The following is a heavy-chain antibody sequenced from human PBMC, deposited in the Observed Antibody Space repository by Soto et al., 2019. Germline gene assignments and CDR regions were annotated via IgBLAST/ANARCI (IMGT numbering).Heavy chain of an antibody. CDR1: GFTLSDHF. Sequence: EVQVVESGGGLVQPGGSPRLSCAASGFTLSDHFVDWVRQAPGKGLEWVGRSTNKANSYTTTYAASVQGRFTISRDGSKNTLFLQMNGLKTEDTAVYYCVRSQGPTGMDVWGQGTTVTVSS. CDR3: VRSQGPTGMDV. J-gene: IGHJ6*02. CDR2: STNKANSYTT. V-gene: IGHV3-72*01.